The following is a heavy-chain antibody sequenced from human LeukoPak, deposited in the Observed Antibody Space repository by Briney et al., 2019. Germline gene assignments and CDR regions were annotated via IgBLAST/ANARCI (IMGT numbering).Heavy chain of an antibody. J-gene: IGHJ4*02. CDR3: ARASPVASTQHFDY. CDR2: ISSSDTAI. CDR1: GFTFNSYS. D-gene: IGHD6-19*01. Sequence: GGSLRLSCAASGFTFNSYSMRWVRQAPGKGLEWVSYISSSDTAIYYADSVKGRFTISRDNAKNPLYLQMNSLRAEDTAVYYCARASPVASTQHFDYWGQGTLVTVSS. V-gene: IGHV3-48*01.